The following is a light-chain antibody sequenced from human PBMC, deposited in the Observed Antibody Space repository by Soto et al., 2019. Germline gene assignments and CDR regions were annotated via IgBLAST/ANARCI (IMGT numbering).Light chain of an antibody. J-gene: IGKJ5*01. V-gene: IGKV3-11*01. CDR1: QSVSSY. Sequence: EIVWTQSPPTLSLSPGERSAISCMARQSVSSYLAWYQQKPGQAPRLLIYDASNRATGIPARFSGSGSGTDFTLTISSLEPEDFAVYYCQQRSNWPPITFGQGTRLEIK. CDR3: QQRSNWPPIT. CDR2: DAS.